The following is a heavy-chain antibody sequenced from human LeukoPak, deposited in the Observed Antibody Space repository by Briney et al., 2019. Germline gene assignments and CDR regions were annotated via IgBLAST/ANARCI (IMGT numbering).Heavy chain of an antibody. CDR1: GYTFTSYY. J-gene: IGHJ3*02. Sequence: ASVTVSCKASGYTFTSYYMHWVRQAPGQGLEWMGIINPSGGSTSYAQKFQGRVTMTRDTSTSTVYMELSSLRSEDTAVYYCASPQYSSSPVDAFDIWGQGTMVTVSS. CDR3: ASPQYSSSPVDAFDI. V-gene: IGHV1-46*01. CDR2: INPSGGST. D-gene: IGHD6-6*01.